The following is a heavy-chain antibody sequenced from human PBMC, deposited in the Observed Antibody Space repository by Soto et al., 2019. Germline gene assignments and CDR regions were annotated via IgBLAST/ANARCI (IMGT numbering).Heavy chain of an antibody. Sequence: GGSLRLSCAASGFTFSDYYMSWIRQAPGKGLEWVSYISSSGSTIYYADSVKGRFTISRDNAKNSLYLQMNSLRAEDTAVYYCARDRIPKLWFGESYDAFDIWGQGTMVTVSS. V-gene: IGHV3-11*01. J-gene: IGHJ3*02. CDR3: ARDRIPKLWFGESYDAFDI. CDR2: ISSSGSTI. CDR1: GFTFSDYY. D-gene: IGHD3-10*01.